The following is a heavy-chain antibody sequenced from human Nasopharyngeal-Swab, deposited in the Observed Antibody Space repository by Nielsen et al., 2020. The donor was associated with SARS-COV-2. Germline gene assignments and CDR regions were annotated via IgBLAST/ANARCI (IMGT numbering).Heavy chain of an antibody. CDR2: IYYSGST. CDR3: ARDGLFGDSAFDI. Sequence: CIRHPPWKGLDWICYIYYSGSTNYNPSLKSRVTISVDTSKNQFSLKLSSVTAADTAVYYCARDGLFGDSAFDIWGQGTMVTVSS. V-gene: IGHV4-59*01. D-gene: IGHD3-10*01. J-gene: IGHJ3*02.